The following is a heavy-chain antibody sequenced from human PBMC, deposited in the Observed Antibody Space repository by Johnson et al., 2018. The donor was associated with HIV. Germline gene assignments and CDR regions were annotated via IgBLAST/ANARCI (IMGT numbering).Heavy chain of an antibody. J-gene: IGHJ3*02. Sequence: EVQLVESGGGVVQPGGSLRLSCAVSGFTFGNVWMNWVRRAPGKGLEWVGRIKSKIDGGTTHYAAPVKARFSISRDDSQNTLYLQINNLKTEDTAVYYCTTDHCSGDSCCRGGSCYNAFDIWGQGTMVTVSS. V-gene: IGHV3-15*01. CDR3: TTDHCSGDSCCRGGSCYNAFDI. CDR2: IKSKIDGGTT. D-gene: IGHD2-15*01. CDR1: GFTFGNVW.